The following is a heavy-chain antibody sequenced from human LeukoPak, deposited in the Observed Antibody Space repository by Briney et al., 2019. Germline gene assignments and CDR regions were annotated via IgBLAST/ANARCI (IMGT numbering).Heavy chain of an antibody. Sequence: GGSLRLSCAASGFTVSSNYMSWVRQAPGKGLEWVSVIYSGGSTYYADSVKGRFTISRDNSKNTLYLQMNSLRAEDTAVYYCARADQLLGNAFDIWGQGTTVTVSS. CDR3: ARADQLLGNAFDI. D-gene: IGHD2-2*01. V-gene: IGHV3-66*02. CDR1: GFTVSSNY. CDR2: IYSGGST. J-gene: IGHJ3*02.